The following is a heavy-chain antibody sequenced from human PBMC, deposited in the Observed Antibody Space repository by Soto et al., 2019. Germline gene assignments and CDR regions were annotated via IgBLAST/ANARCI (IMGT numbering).Heavy chain of an antibody. Sequence: PGGSLRLSCVASGFVFKNYETNWVRQAPGKGLEWISYISNSGNTIYVADSMRGRFTISRDNAKNSLFLQMNSLRADDTAVYYCARDIDNRDYYYGLDVWGQGTTVTVSS. V-gene: IGHV3-48*03. CDR2: ISNSGNTI. CDR1: GFVFKNYE. J-gene: IGHJ6*02. D-gene: IGHD1-20*01. CDR3: ARDIDNRDYYYGLDV.